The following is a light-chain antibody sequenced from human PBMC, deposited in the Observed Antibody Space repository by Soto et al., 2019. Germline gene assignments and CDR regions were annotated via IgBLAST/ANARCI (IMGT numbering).Light chain of an antibody. CDR2: GNS. Sequence: QSVLTQPPSVSGAPGQRVTISCTGSSSNIGAGYDVHWYQQLPGPAPNLLIYGNSNRPSGVPDRFSGSKSGTSASLAITGLQAEDEADYYCSSYAGSNNVVFGTGTKVTVL. V-gene: IGLV1-40*01. CDR1: SSNIGAGYD. CDR3: SSYAGSNNVV. J-gene: IGLJ1*01.